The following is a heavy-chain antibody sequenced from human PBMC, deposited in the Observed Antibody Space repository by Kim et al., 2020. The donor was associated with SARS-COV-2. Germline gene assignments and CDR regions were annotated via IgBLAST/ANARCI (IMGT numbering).Heavy chain of an antibody. V-gene: IGHV1-2*02. CDR3: AREVQHSNSFDY. CDR1: GYTLTDYY. CDR2: INPNSADT. Sequence: ASVKVSCKPSGYTLTDYYMHWVRQAPGQGLEWIGWINPNSADTNYAPKFQGRVTVTRDTSINTAYMELTRLTSDDTAVYYCAREVQHSNSFDYWGQENPGTVSS. J-gene: IGHJ4*02. D-gene: IGHD3-22*01.